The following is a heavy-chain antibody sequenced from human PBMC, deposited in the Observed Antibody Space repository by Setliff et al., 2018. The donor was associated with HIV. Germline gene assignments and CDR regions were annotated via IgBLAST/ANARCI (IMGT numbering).Heavy chain of an antibody. CDR2: ISSSGSTI. D-gene: IGHD2-15*01. J-gene: IGHJ4*02. CDR1: GFTFSAYR. CDR3: ARDGLEGDMAGRQRTYAFGY. V-gene: IGHV3-48*01. Sequence: GESLKISCAASGFTFSAYRMNWVRQAPGKGLEWLSYISSSGSTICYADSVKGRFTISRDNAKNSLYLQMNSLRAEDTAVYYCARDGLEGDMAGRQRTYAFGYWGQGTLVTVSS.